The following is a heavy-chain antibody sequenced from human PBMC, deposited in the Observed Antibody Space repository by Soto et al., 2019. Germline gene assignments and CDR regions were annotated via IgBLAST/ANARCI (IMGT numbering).Heavy chain of an antibody. V-gene: IGHV1-8*01. Sequence: QVQLVQSGAEVKKPGASVKVSCKASGYTFTSYDINWVRQATGQGLELMGWMNPNSGNTGFAQKVQGRVTIARQTSICTADMHLRSPGSKDTAVYYCARGHLDIVDHWGQGTLVTVSS. CDR3: ARGHLDIVDH. J-gene: IGHJ4*02. CDR2: MNPNSGNT. D-gene: IGHD2-15*01. CDR1: GYTFTSYD.